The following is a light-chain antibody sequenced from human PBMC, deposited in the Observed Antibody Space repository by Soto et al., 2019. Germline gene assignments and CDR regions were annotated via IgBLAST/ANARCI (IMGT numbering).Light chain of an antibody. Sequence: DIQMTQSPSSLSASVGDRVTITCRASQGISNYVAWYQQKPGPAPKVLISAASTLQSGIPSLFSGSGFGTDFTLNISSLQPEDVATYYCQKYSSAPFTFGPGTKVEIK. J-gene: IGKJ3*01. CDR3: QKYSSAPFT. V-gene: IGKV1-27*01. CDR2: AAS. CDR1: QGISNY.